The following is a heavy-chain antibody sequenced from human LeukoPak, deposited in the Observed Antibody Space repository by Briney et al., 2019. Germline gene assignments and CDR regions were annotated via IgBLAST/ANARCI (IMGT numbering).Heavy chain of an antibody. CDR1: GFTFSSYS. J-gene: IGHJ4*02. V-gene: IGHV3-48*01. CDR2: ISSSSSTI. CDR3: ARGRYGDSNPPLDY. D-gene: IGHD4-17*01. Sequence: PGGSLRLSCAASGFTFSSYSMNWVRQAPGKGLEWVSYISSSSSTIYYADSVKGRFTISRDNAKNSLYLQMNSLRAEDTAVYYCARGRYGDSNPPLDYWGQGTLVTVSS.